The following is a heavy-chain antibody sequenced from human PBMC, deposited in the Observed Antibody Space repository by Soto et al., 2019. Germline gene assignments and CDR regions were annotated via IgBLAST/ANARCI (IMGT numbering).Heavy chain of an antibody. CDR2: IWYDGSRK. V-gene: IGHV3-33*01. CDR3: ARDGGGDALTGPILEN. Sequence: QVWLVESGGGVVQPGTSLRLSCAGSGFTFSSNGFHWVRQAPGKGLEWVATIWYDGSRKEYPDSMKARFTVSRDDSKSTVFLQLSSLRVEDTAVYFCARDGGGDALTGPILENWGQGTLVSVS. CDR1: GFTFSSNG. J-gene: IGHJ4*02. D-gene: IGHD3-9*01.